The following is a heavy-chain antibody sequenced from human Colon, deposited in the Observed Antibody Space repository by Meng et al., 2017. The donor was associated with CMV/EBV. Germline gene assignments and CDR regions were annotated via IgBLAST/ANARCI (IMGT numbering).Heavy chain of an antibody. CDR2: IDHTGST. Sequence: QVQLQQGAAGLLKPSEPLSLTSALYGGSFSPYYWSWIRQSPGKGLEWIAEIDHTGSTNYNPSLKSRVTISIDTSNSHFSLNLTSATAADTAVYYCARGGGTPIRGVLPFDFWGQGTLVTVSS. CDR3: ARGGGTPIRGVLPFDF. V-gene: IGHV4-34*01. J-gene: IGHJ4*02. CDR1: GGSFSPYY. D-gene: IGHD3-10*01.